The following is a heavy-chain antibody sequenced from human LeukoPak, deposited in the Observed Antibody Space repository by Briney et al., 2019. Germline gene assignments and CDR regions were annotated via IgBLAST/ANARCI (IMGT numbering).Heavy chain of an antibody. D-gene: IGHD3-10*01. CDR3: HYYGSGSLDAFDI. J-gene: IGHJ3*02. CDR1: GFTFSSYA. V-gene: IGHV3-21*01. Sequence: PGGSLRLSCAASGFTFSSYAMHWVRQAPGKGLEWVSSISSSSSYIYYADSVKGRFTISRDNAKNSLYLQMNSLRAEDTAVYYCHYYGSGSLDAFDIWGQGTMVTVSS. CDR2: ISSSSSYI.